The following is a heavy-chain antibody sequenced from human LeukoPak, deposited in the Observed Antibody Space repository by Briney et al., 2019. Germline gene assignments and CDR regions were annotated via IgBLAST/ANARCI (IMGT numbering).Heavy chain of an antibody. CDR3: ATDSSSGWRDAFDI. J-gene: IGHJ3*02. Sequence: ASVKVSCKASGYTFTGYYMHWVRQAPGQGLEWMGWINPNSGGTNYAQKFQGRVTMTRDTSISTAYMELSRLRSEDTAVYYCATDSSSGWRDAFDIWGQGTMVTVSS. D-gene: IGHD6-19*01. CDR1: GYTFTGYY. CDR2: INPNSGGT. V-gene: IGHV1-2*02.